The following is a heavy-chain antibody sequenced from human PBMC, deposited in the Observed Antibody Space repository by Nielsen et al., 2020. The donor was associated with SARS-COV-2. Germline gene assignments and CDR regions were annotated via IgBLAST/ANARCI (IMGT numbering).Heavy chain of an antibody. J-gene: IGHJ6*02. D-gene: IGHD2-15*01. Sequence: GESLKISCAASGFPFSSFGMHWVRQAPGKGLEGVAIISSDGSNKYYADSVKGRFTISRDNSKNTLYLQMNSLRAEDTAVYYCAKDLGGYCSGGSCYRDYYYYGMDVWGQGTTVTVSS. V-gene: IGHV3-30*18. CDR3: AKDLGGYCSGGSCYRDYYYYGMDV. CDR1: GFPFSSFG. CDR2: ISSDGSNK.